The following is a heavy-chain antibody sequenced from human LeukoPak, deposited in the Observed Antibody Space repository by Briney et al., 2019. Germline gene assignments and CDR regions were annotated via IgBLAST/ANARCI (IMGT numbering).Heavy chain of an antibody. D-gene: IGHD4-17*01. Sequence: GGSLRLSCAASGFTLSSYSMNWVRRAPGKGLEWVSFISSSSSYIYYADSVKGRFTISRDNSKKTMSLQMNSLRAEDTAVYYCAKGDSGDYAFDYWGRGILVTVSS. CDR3: AKGDSGDYAFDY. V-gene: IGHV3-21*04. J-gene: IGHJ4*02. CDR2: ISSSSSYI. CDR1: GFTLSSYS.